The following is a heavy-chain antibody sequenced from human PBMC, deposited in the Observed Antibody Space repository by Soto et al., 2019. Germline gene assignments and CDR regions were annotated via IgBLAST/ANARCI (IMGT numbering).Heavy chain of an antibody. Sequence: EVQMLESGGGLVQPGGSLRLSCAASGFTFSSYAMSWVRQAPGKGLEWVSAISGSGGSTYYADSVKGRFTISRDNSKNTLYLQMNSLRAEDTAVYYCARDTVRGGHMGGIDYWGQGTLVTVSS. J-gene: IGHJ4*02. V-gene: IGHV3-23*01. D-gene: IGHD3-10*01. CDR3: ARDTVRGGHMGGIDY. CDR2: ISGSGGST. CDR1: GFTFSSYA.